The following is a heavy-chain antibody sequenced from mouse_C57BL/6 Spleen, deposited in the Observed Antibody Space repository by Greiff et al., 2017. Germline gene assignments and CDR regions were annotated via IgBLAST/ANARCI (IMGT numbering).Heavy chain of an antibody. V-gene: IGHV1-42*01. CDR3: AKVGIRRSTYYYAMDY. Sequence: VQLQQSGPELVKPGASVKISCKASGYSFTGYYMNWVKQSPEKSLEWIGEINPSTGGTTYNQKFKAKATLTVDKSSSTAYMQLKSLTSEDSAVYYCAKVGIRRSTYYYAMDYWGQGTSVTVSS. CDR2: INPSTGGT. CDR1: GYSFTGYY. J-gene: IGHJ4*01. D-gene: IGHD1-1*01.